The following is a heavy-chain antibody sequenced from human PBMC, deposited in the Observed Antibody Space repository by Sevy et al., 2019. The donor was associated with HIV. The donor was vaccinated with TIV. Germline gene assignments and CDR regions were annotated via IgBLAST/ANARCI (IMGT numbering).Heavy chain of an antibody. CDR1: GFTFSSYW. J-gene: IGHJ6*02. CDR2: IKQDRSEK. CDR3: ARDYCSSTSCYGNYYYGMDV. Sequence: GGSLRLSCAASGFTFSSYWMSGVRQAPGKGLEWVANIKQDRSEKYYVDSVKGRFTISRDNAKNSLYLQMNSLRAEDTAVYYCARDYCSSTSCYGNYYYGMDVWGQGTTVTVSS. V-gene: IGHV3-7*03. D-gene: IGHD2-2*01.